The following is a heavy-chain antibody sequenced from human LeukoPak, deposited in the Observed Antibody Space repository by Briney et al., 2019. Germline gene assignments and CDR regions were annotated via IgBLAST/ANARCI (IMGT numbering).Heavy chain of an antibody. V-gene: IGHV3-49*04. CDR2: IRSKAYGGTT. CDR1: GFTFGDYA. Sequence: GRSLRLSCTASGFTFGDYAMSWVRQAPGKGLEWVGFIRSKAYGGTTEYAASVKGRFTISRDDSKSIAYLQMNSLKTEGTAVYYCTRGRYDILTGYYNPLFDYWGQGTLVTVSS. J-gene: IGHJ4*02. CDR3: TRGRYDILTGYYNPLFDY. D-gene: IGHD3-9*01.